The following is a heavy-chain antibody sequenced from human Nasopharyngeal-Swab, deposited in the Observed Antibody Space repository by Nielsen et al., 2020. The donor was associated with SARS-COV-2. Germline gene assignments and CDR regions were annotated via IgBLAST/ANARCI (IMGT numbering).Heavy chain of an antibody. CDR1: GYSFTSYW. CDR3: ARRGTFYWYFDL. J-gene: IGHJ2*01. Sequence: KVSCKGSGYSFTSYWISWVSQMPGKGLEWMGRIDPSDSYTNYSPSFQGHVTISADKSISTAYLQWSSLKASDTAMYYCARRGTFYWYFDLWGRGTLVTVSS. CDR2: IDPSDSYT. D-gene: IGHD1-26*01. V-gene: IGHV5-10-1*01.